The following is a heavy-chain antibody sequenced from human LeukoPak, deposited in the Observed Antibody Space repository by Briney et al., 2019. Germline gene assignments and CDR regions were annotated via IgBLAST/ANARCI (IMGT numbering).Heavy chain of an antibody. CDR3: AKTERWLQPYYYYYMDV. CDR1: GFTFSSYA. Sequence: GGSLRLSCAASGFTFSSYAMHWVRQAPGKGLEWVAVIRYDGSNKYYADSVKGRFTISRDNSKNTLYLQMNSLRAEDTAVYYCAKTERWLQPYYYYYMDVWGKGTTVTISS. CDR2: IRYDGSNK. D-gene: IGHD5-24*01. J-gene: IGHJ6*03. V-gene: IGHV3-30*02.